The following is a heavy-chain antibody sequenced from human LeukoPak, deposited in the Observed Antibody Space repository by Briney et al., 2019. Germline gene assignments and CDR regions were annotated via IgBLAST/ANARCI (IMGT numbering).Heavy chain of an antibody. CDR3: AKDYDSSGYFDY. D-gene: IGHD3-22*01. CDR1: GFTFSTNN. CDR2: ISGSGGST. V-gene: IGHV3-23*01. J-gene: IGHJ4*02. Sequence: GGSLRLSCAASGFTFSTNNMHWIRQAPGKGLEWVSAISGSGGSTYYADSVKGRFTISRDNSKNTLYLQMNSLRAEDTAVYYCAKDYDSSGYFDYWGQGTLVTVSS.